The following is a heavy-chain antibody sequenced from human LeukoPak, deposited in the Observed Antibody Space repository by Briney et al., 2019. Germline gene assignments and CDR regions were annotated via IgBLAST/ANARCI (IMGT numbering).Heavy chain of an antibody. V-gene: IGHV3-49*03. CDR3: TSKARDLLN. CDR1: GCTFGDYL. CDR2: IRSKAYGGTT. Sequence: PGGALTLSFPSSGCTFGDYLLSWFGPPPGKGLAGVGFIRSKAYGGTTEYAASVKGRFTISSDDSKSIAYLQMNSLNTEDTAVYYCTSKARDLLNWGQGTLVTVSS. J-gene: IGHJ4*02.